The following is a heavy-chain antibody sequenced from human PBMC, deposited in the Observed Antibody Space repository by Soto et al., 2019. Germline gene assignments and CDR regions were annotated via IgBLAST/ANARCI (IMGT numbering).Heavy chain of an antibody. V-gene: IGHV3-74*01. CDR1: GFTFNNKW. CDR3: ARGGAMGVDY. D-gene: IGHD1-26*01. CDR2: IDGAAATT. J-gene: IGHJ4*02. Sequence: ESLKISCTSAGFTFNNKWMQWFRQAPGKGLVWLSRIDGAAATTNYADSVKGRFTISRDNAKNIVFLHVNGLTDEDTAVYYCARGGAMGVDYWGQGTLVTVSS.